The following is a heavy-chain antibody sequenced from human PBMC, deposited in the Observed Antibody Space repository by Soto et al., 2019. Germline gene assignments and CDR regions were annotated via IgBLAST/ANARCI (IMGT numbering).Heavy chain of an antibody. CDR2: IYYSGST. Sequence: QVQLQESGPGLVKPSETLSLTCTVSGGSVSSGSYYWSWIRQPPGKGLEWIGYIYYSGSTNYNPPLKSRVTISVDTSKNQFSLKLSSVTAADTAVYYCARSHSSFESGRFDPWGQGTLVTVSS. J-gene: IGHJ5*02. D-gene: IGHD6-6*01. CDR1: GGSVSSGSYY. V-gene: IGHV4-61*01. CDR3: ARSHSSFESGRFDP.